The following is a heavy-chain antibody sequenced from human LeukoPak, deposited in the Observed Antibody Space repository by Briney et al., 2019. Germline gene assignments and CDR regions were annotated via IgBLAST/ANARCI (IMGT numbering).Heavy chain of an antibody. J-gene: IGHJ5*02. CDR2: IIPIFGTA. V-gene: IGHV1-69*05. CDR1: GGTFSSYA. Sequence: SVKVSCKASGGTFSSYAISWVRQAPGQGLEWMGGIIPIFGTANYAQKFQGRVTITTDESTSTAYMELSSLRSEDTAVYYCAKGLGIAVGGLFDPWGQGTLVTVSS. D-gene: IGHD6-19*01. CDR3: AKGLGIAVGGLFDP.